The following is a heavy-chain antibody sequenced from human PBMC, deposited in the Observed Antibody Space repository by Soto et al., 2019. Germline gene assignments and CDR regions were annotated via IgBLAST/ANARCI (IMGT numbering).Heavy chain of an antibody. CDR3: AKDWLDCSSTSCYGEFYYYMDV. V-gene: IGHV3-23*01. CDR1: GFTFSSYA. J-gene: IGHJ6*03. D-gene: IGHD2-2*01. Sequence: GGSLRLSCAASGFTFSSYAMSWVRQAPGKGLEWVSAISGSGGSTYYADSVKGRFTTSRDNSKNTLYLQMNSLRAEDTAVYYCAKDWLDCSSTSCYGEFYYYMDVWGKGTTVTVSS. CDR2: ISGSGGST.